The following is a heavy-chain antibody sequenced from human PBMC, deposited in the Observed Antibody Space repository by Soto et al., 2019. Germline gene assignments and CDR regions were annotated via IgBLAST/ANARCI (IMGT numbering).Heavy chain of an antibody. CDR2: INPDGSYT. CDR1: KFTFSSYH. Sequence: EVYLVESGGGLVKPGESLRLSFAASKFTFSSYHMSWARVAPGDGLEWVATINPDGSYTEHSASVEGRFIISRDNAKHSLYLQMNSLRTEDTAAYFCARNWASNAFDYWGQGALVTVSS. CDR3: ARNWASNAFDY. V-gene: IGHV3-7*04. D-gene: IGHD7-27*01. J-gene: IGHJ4*02.